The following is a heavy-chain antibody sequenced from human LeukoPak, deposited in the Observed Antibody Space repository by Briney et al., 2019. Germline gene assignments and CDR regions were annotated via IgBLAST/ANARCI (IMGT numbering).Heavy chain of an antibody. J-gene: IGHJ5*02. CDR2: IYTSGST. V-gene: IGHV4-61*02. Sequence: PSQTLSLTCTVSGGSISSGGYYWSWIRQPAGKGLEWIGRIYTSGSTNYNPSLKSRVAISVDTSKNRFSLKVSSVTAADTAVYYCARDQQLMMNNWFDPWGQGTLVTVSS. CDR1: GGSISSGGYY. CDR3: ARDQQLMMNNWFDP. D-gene: IGHD6-13*01.